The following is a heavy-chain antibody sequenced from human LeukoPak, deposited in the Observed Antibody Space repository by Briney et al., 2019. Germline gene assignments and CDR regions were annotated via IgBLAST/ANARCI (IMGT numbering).Heavy chain of an antibody. D-gene: IGHD5-18*01. Sequence: SETLSLTCTVSGGSISSGGYYWSWIRQHPGKGLEWIGYIYYSGSTYYNPSLKSRVTISVDTSKNQFSLKLSSVTAADTAVYYCASRPVDTAMALYYFDYWGQGTLVTVSS. J-gene: IGHJ4*02. V-gene: IGHV4-31*03. CDR3: ASRPVDTAMALYYFDY. CDR1: GGSISSGGYY. CDR2: IYYSGST.